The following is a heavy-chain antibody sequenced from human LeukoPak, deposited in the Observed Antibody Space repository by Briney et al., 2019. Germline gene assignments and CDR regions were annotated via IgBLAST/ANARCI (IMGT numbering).Heavy chain of an antibody. V-gene: IGHV1-18*01. D-gene: IGHD1-26*01. Sequence: ASVKVSCKASGYTFNNYGVTWVCQAPGQGLEWMGWISAWNGNTDYVQKLQDRVTMTTDTSTSTAYMELRSLGFDDTVIYYCARATYSGIYFDYWGQGTLVTVSS. CDR1: GYTFNNYG. CDR3: ARATYSGIYFDY. J-gene: IGHJ4*02. CDR2: ISAWNGNT.